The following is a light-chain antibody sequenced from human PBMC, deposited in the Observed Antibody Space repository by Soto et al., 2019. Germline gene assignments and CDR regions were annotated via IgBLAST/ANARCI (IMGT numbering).Light chain of an antibody. CDR1: SSDVGGYNY. V-gene: IGLV2-11*01. Sequence: QSALTQPRSVSGSPGQSVTISCTGTSSDVGGYNYVSWYQQHPGKAPKLMIYDVTKRPSGVPDRFSGSKSGNTASLTISGLQAEDEADYYCCSSAGTSPSVFGGGTQLTVL. J-gene: IGLJ3*02. CDR2: DVT. CDR3: CSSAGTSPSV.